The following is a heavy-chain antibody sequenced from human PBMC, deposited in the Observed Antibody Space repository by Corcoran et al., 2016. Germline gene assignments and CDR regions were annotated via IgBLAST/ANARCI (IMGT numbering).Heavy chain of an antibody. CDR3: ARTLWELGPDNWFDP. Sequence: QVQLVQSGAEVKKPGASVKVSCKASGYTFTSYYMHWVRQAPGQGLKWMGIINPSGGSTSYAQKFQGRVTMTRDTSTSTVYMELSSLRSEDTAVYYCARTLWELGPDNWFDPWGQGTLVTVSS. D-gene: IGHD3-10*01. CDR2: INPSGGST. CDR1: GYTFTSYY. J-gene: IGHJ5*02. V-gene: IGHV1-46*01.